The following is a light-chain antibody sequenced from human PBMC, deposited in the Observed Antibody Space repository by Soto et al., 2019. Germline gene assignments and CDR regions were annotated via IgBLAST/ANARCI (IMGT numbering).Light chain of an antibody. CDR3: QQSYSNSYT. J-gene: IGKJ2*01. CDR2: SGS. CDR1: QRMSDS. Sequence: DIQLTQSPSYLSASVVDRVTISCRASQRMSDSLNWYQQKSGKAPKLLIYSGSTLEIGVPSRFRGSGSGTDFTLTISSLQPEDFGTYFCQQSYSNSYTFGQGTTLEIK. V-gene: IGKV1-39*01.